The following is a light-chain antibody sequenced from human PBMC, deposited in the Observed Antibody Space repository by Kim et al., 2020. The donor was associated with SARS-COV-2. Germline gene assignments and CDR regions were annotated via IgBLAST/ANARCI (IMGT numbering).Light chain of an antibody. J-gene: IGLJ2*01. V-gene: IGLV10-54*01. CDR3: SAWDSSLSALV. Sequence: QTPTHTCTGNSNNVGNQGAAWLQQHQGHPPKLLSYRNNNRPSGISERLSASRSGNTASLTITGLQPEDEADYYCSAWDSSLSALVFGGGTQLTVL. CDR2: RNN. CDR1: SNNVGNQG.